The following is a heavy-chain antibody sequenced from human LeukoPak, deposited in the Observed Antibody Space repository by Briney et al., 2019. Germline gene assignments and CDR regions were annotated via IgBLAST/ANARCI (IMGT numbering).Heavy chain of an antibody. D-gene: IGHD3-10*01. CDR2: IKSKTDGGTT. CDR1: GFTFSNAW. CDR3: TTEEIGCFGELLGY. V-gene: IGHV3-15*01. Sequence: GGSLRLSCAASGFTFSNAWMSWVRQAPGKGLEWVGRIKSKTDGGTTDYAAPVKGRFTISRDDSKNTLYLQMNSLKTEDTAVYYCTTEEIGCFGELLGYWGQGTLVTVSS. J-gene: IGHJ4*02.